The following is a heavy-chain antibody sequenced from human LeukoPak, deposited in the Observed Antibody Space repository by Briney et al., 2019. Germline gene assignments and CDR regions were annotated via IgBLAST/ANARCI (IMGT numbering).Heavy chain of an antibody. CDR3: AATIFGVVGVNWFDP. V-gene: IGHV4-30-4*08. D-gene: IGHD3-3*01. CDR1: GGSISSGDYY. J-gene: IGHJ5*02. Sequence: ASQTLSLTCTVSGGSISSGDYYWSWIRQPPGKGLEWIGYIYYSGSTYYNPSLKSRVTISVDTSKNQFSLKLSSVTAADTAVYYCAATIFGVVGVNWFDPWGQGTLVTVSS. CDR2: IYYSGST.